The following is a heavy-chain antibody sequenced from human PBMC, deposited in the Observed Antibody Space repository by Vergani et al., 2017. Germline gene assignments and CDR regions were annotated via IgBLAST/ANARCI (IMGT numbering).Heavy chain of an antibody. CDR3: GRGAPPRPDY. Sequence: EVQLVESGGGLVKPGGSLRLSCAASGFTFSNAWMSWVRQAPGKGLEWVGRIKSKTNGGTTDYAATVKGRFTISRDDSKNTLYLQMNSLKTEDTAVYYCGRGAPPRPDYWGQGTLVTVSS. CDR1: GFTFSNAW. CDR2: IKSKTNGGTT. J-gene: IGHJ4*02. V-gene: IGHV3-15*01.